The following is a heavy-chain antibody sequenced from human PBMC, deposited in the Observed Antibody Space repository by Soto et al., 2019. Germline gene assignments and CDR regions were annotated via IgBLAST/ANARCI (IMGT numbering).Heavy chain of an antibody. CDR3: ARLSTRALDP. CDR2: IHPGDSDT. CDR1: GYDFFAYW. D-gene: IGHD2-15*01. V-gene: IGHV5-51*01. Sequence: GESLKISCKGSGYDFFAYWIVWLRQMPGKGLECMGFIHPGDSDTTYSPSFRGQVTISADKSIDTAYLQWRSLKASDTAMYYCARLSTRALDPWGQGTMVTVYS. J-gene: IGHJ5*02.